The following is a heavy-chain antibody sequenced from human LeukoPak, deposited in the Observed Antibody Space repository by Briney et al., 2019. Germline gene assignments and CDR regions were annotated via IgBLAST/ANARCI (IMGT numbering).Heavy chain of an antibody. CDR1: GGSISSYY. J-gene: IGHJ4*02. D-gene: IGHD1-26*01. Sequence: SETLSPTCTVSGGSISSYYWSWIRQPPGKGLEWIGYIYYSGSTNYNPSLKSRVTISVDTSKNQFSLKLSSVTAADTAVYYCATWVGARFDYWGQGTLVTVSS. CDR3: ATWVGARFDY. V-gene: IGHV4-59*01. CDR2: IYYSGST.